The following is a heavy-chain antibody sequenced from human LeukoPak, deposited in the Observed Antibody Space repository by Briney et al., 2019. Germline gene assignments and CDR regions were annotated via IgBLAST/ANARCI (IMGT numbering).Heavy chain of an antibody. D-gene: IGHD3-10*01. CDR2: ISSSSSYI. Sequence: GGSLRLSWAGSGFTFSTYSMNWVRQAPGKGLECVSSISSSSSYIYYGDSVKGRLTVSRDNAKNSLYLQMNSLRAEDTALYYCAGSKIGSYYYYYYMDVWGKGTTVTVSS. CDR3: AGSKIGSYYYYYYMDV. J-gene: IGHJ6*03. V-gene: IGHV3-21*04. CDR1: GFTFSTYS.